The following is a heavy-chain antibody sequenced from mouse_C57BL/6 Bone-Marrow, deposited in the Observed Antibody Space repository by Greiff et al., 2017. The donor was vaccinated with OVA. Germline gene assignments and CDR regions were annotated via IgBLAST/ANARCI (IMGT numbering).Heavy chain of an antibody. J-gene: IGHJ4*01. D-gene: IGHD3-2*02. V-gene: IGHV1-55*01. CDR1: GYTFTSYW. CDR2: IYPGSGST. Sequence: QVQLQQPGAELVKPGASVKMSCKASGYTFTSYWITWVKQRPGQGLEWIGDIYPGSGSTNYNEKFKSKATLTVDTSSSTAYMQLSSLTSEDSAVYYCARGGGSSGYNYAMDYWGQGTSVTVSS. CDR3: ARGGGSSGYNYAMDY.